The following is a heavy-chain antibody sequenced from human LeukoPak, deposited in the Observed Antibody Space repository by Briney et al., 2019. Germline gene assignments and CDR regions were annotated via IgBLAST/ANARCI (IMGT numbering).Heavy chain of an antibody. CDR3: AKGDLTTLRPRYYYYYYMDV. V-gene: IGHV3-30-3*01. Sequence: GGSLRLSCAASGFTFSSYAMHWVRQAPGKGLGWVAVISYDGSNKYYADSVKGRFTISRDNSKNTLYLQMNSLRAEDTAVYYCAKGDLTTLRPRYYYYYYMDVWGKGTTVTVSS. J-gene: IGHJ6*03. CDR2: ISYDGSNK. D-gene: IGHD4-11*01. CDR1: GFTFSSYA.